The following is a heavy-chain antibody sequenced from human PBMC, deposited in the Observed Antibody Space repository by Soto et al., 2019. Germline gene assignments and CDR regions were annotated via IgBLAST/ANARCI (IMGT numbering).Heavy chain of an antibody. CDR3: ARDLSGYSYGPFDY. D-gene: IGHD5-18*01. CDR2: ISAYNGNT. CDR1: GYTFTSYG. Sequence: ASVKVSCKASGYTFTSYGISWVRQAPGQGLEWMGWISAYNGNTNYAQKLQGRVTMTTDTSTSTAYMELRSLRSDDTAVYYCARDLSGYSYGPFDYWGQGTLVTVSS. V-gene: IGHV1-18*01. J-gene: IGHJ4*02.